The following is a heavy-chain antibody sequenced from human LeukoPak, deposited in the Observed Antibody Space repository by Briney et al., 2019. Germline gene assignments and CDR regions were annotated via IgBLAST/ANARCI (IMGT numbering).Heavy chain of an antibody. J-gene: IGHJ3*02. D-gene: IGHD4-17*01. CDR3: TRLTIDYGDYMDGFDI. V-gene: IGHV3-73*01. CDR2: IRSSTHDYAT. Sequence: GGSLRLSCAASGFTFSGSAMHWVRQASGKGLEWIGRIRSSTHDYATAYPESVKGRFTISRDDLKNTAYLQMNSLKTEDTAVYYCTRLTIDYGDYMDGFDIWGQGTMVTDSS. CDR1: GFTFSGSA.